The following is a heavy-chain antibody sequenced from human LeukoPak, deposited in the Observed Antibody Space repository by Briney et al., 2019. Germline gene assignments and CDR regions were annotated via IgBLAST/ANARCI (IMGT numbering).Heavy chain of an antibody. D-gene: IGHD3-9*01. Sequence: GESLQISFKGSGYNFNSDWIGWVRPMPGKGGEWMGIVYPGNSDTRYCPSFHGQVTISADKSISTAYLQWSSLKASDTAIYYCSRPSYDLLTGYYYWGQGTLVTVSS. CDR2: VYPGNSDT. V-gene: IGHV5-51*01. J-gene: IGHJ4*02. CDR3: SRPSYDLLTGYYY. CDR1: GYNFNSDW.